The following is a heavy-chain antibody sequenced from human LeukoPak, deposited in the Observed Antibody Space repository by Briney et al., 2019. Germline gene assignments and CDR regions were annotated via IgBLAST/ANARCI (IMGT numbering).Heavy chain of an antibody. Sequence: GASVKVSCKASGYTFTSYDINWVRQATGQGLEWMGWINPNSGGTNYAQKFQGRVTMTRDTSISTAYMELSRLRSDDTAVYYCARGVLYYYDSSGYADYWGQGTLVTVSS. J-gene: IGHJ4*02. CDR1: GYTFTSYD. V-gene: IGHV1-2*02. D-gene: IGHD3-22*01. CDR3: ARGVLYYYDSSGYADY. CDR2: INPNSGGT.